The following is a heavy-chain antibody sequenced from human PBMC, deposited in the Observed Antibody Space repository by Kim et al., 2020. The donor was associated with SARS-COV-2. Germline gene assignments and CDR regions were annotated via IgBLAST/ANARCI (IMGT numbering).Heavy chain of an antibody. CDR2: ISSSSSYI. J-gene: IGHJ5*02. V-gene: IGHV3-21*01. D-gene: IGHD3-3*01. CDR3: ARDNVLRLVGYDFWSGSAVNWFDP. Sequence: GGSLRLSCAASGFTFSSYSMNWVRQAPGKGLEWVSSISSSSSYIYYADSVKGRFTISRDNAKNSLYLQMNSLRAEDTAVYYCARDNVLRLVGYDFWSGSAVNWFDPWGQGTLVTVSS. CDR1: GFTFSSYS.